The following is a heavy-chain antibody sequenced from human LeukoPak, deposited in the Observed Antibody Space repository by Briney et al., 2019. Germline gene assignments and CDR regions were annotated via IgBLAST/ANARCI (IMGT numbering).Heavy chain of an antibody. V-gene: IGHV1-46*01. J-gene: IGHJ4*02. D-gene: IGHD6-6*01. CDR3: ARSYSSSSPFDY. Sequence: ASVKVSCKASGGTFSSYAISWVRQAPGQGLEWMGIINPSGGSTTHAQKFQGRVTMTRDTSTSTVYMELSSLRSEDTAVYYCARSYSSSSPFDYWGQGTLATVSS. CDR2: INPSGGST. CDR1: GGTFSSYA.